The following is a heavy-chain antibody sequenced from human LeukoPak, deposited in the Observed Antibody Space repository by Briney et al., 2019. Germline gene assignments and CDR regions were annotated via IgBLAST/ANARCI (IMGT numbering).Heavy chain of an antibody. CDR2: ISGSGGST. CDR1: GFTFSSYA. Sequence: PGGSLRLSCAASGFTFSSYAMSWVRQAPGKGLEWVSAISGSGGSTYYADSVKGRFTISRDNSKNTLYLQMNSLRAEDTAVYYCAKPPPPGGSGYFYFDYWGQGTLVTVSS. V-gene: IGHV3-23*01. CDR3: AKPPPPGGSGYFYFDY. J-gene: IGHJ4*02. D-gene: IGHD3-22*01.